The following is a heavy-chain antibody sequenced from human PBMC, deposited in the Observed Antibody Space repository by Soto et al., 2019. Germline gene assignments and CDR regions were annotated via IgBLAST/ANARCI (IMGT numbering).Heavy chain of an antibody. V-gene: IGHV4-59*08. J-gene: IGHJ6*02. CDR2: IYYSGNT. CDR3: AITNTYYYGSGSYSV. CDR1: GDSLSNYY. Sequence: SETLSLTCTVSGDSLSNYYWSWIRQPPGKGLEWIGYIYYSGNTNYDPSLKSRVTMSVDTSKNQFSLKLSSVTAADTAVYYCAITNTYYYGSGSYSVWGQGTTVTVSS. D-gene: IGHD3-10*01.